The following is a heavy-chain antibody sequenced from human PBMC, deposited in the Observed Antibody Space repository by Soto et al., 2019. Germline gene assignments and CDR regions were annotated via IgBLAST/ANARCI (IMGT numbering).Heavy chain of an antibody. D-gene: IGHD4-17*01. CDR3: AKDAATVTTNWYFDL. J-gene: IGHJ2*01. CDR1: GFTFSTCS. V-gene: IGHV3-30*18. Sequence: QVQLVESGGGVVQPGRSLRLSCAASGFTFSTCSMHWVRQAPGKGLEWVAVISYEGSNKYYADSVKGRFTISRDNSNDTLFLQMNSLRAENKAVYSCAKDAATVTTNWYFDLWGRGTLVTVSS. CDR2: ISYEGSNK.